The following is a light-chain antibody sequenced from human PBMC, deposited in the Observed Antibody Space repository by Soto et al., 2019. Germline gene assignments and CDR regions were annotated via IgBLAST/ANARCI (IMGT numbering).Light chain of an antibody. CDR3: QQYNNWPGT. V-gene: IGKV3-15*01. J-gene: IGKJ1*01. CDR1: QSVSSN. CDR2: GAS. Sequence: EIVMTQSPATLSVSPGERATLSCRASQSVSSNLAWYQQKPGQAPRLLIYGASTRATGIPARFSGSGSGTDFTLTIRSLQSEDFAVYYCQQYNNWPGTFGQGTKVEIK.